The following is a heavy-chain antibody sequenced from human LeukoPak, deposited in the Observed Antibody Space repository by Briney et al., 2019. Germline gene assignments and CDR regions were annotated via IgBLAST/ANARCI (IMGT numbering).Heavy chain of an antibody. D-gene: IGHD4-23*01. CDR3: AGRSRSGNSNDY. CDR1: GFTFSSYS. J-gene: IGHJ4*02. CDR2: ISSSSSYI. Sequence: GGSLRLSCAASGFTFSSYSMNWVRQAPGKGLEWVSSISSSSSYIYYADSVKGRFTISRDNAKNSLYLQMNSLRAEDTAVYHCAGRSRSGNSNDYWGQGTLVTVSS. V-gene: IGHV3-21*01.